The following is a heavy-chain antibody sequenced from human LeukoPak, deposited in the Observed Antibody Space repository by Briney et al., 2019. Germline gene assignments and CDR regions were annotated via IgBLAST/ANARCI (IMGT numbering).Heavy chain of an antibody. J-gene: IGHJ3*02. Sequence: PSETLSLTCAVYGGSFSGYYWSWIRQPPGKGLEWIGEINHSGSTNYNPSLKSRVTISVDTYKNQFSLKLSSVTAADTAVYYCARLDYSGYYNNDAFDIWGQGTMVPVSS. D-gene: IGHD3-3*01. CDR3: ARLDYSGYYNNDAFDI. CDR2: INHSGST. V-gene: IGHV4-34*01. CDR1: GGSFSGYY.